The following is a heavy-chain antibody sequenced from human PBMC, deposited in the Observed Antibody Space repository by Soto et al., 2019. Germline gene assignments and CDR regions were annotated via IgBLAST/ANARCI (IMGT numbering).Heavy chain of an antibody. CDR2: VYYRGRS. V-gene: IGHV4-39*01. Sequence: TSETLSLTCTVSGGSVSNSNYYWGWIRQSPGKGLEWIGSVYYRGRSYSKSSVKSRVTISVDTSKNQFSLNLNSVTASDTAVYFCVSQRTSVLTQAYFDYWGPGALVTVSS. CDR1: GGSVSNSNYY. D-gene: IGHD2-8*01. J-gene: IGHJ4*02. CDR3: VSQRTSVLTQAYFDY.